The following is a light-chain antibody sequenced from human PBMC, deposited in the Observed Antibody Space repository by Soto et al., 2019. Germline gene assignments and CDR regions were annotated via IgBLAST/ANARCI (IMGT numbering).Light chain of an antibody. CDR2: GSS. V-gene: IGKV3-15*01. CDR3: QQYNNWPPYT. J-gene: IGKJ2*01. CDR1: QSVSSN. Sequence: EIVMTQSPATLSVSPGERATLSCRASQSVSSNLAWYQQKPGQAPRLLIYGSSTRATGIPARFSGSGSGTEFTLTISSLQSEDVAVYNCQQYNNWPPYTFGQGTKLE.